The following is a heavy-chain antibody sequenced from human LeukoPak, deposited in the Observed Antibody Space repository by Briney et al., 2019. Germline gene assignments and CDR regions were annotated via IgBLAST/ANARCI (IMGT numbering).Heavy chain of an antibody. J-gene: IGHJ4*02. CDR3: AKVETSGGANCYALDY. CDR2: ISSSRSYI. CDR1: GFTFSNYN. Sequence: GGSLRLSCAASGFTFSNYNMNWVRQAPGKGLEWVSSISSSRSYIFYADSVKGRFTISRDNAENSLYLEMNSLSAEDTAVYYCAKVETSGGANCYALDYWGQGTLVTVSS. D-gene: IGHD2-2*01. V-gene: IGHV3-21*04.